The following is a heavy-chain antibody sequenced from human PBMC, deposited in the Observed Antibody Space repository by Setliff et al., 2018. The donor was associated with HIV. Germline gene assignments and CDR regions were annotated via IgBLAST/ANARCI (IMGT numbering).Heavy chain of an antibody. Sequence: GGSLRLSCAASGFTVSSNYMHWVRQAPGKGLEWVSVIYSDATTYFADSVRGRFTISRDNSKNTVDLQMNRLRAEDTAVYYCARVLPPPDGTLYFDYWGQGTLVTISS. CDR1: GFTVSSNY. V-gene: IGHV3-53*01. CDR2: IYSDATT. CDR3: ARVLPPPDGTLYFDY. D-gene: IGHD1-1*01. J-gene: IGHJ4*02.